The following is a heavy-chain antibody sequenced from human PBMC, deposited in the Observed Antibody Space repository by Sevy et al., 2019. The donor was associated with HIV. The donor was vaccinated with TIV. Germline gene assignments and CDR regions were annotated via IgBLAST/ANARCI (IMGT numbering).Heavy chain of an antibody. J-gene: IGHJ4*02. CDR3: AKGGIGIYDYVSGSYRYGPGTPHDGYY. Sequence: GGSLRLSCAASGFTFSSYAMSWVRQAPGKGLEWVSAISGSGGSTYYADSVKGRFTIFRDNSKNTLFLQMNSLRAEDTAVYYCAKGGIGIYDYVSGSYRYGPGTPHDGYYWGQGTLVTVSS. CDR2: ISGSGGST. D-gene: IGHD3-16*02. CDR1: GFTFSSYA. V-gene: IGHV3-23*01.